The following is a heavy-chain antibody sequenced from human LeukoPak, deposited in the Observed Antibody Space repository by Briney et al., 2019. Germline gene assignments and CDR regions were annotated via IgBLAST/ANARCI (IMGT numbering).Heavy chain of an antibody. V-gene: IGHV3-23*01. CDR3: AREGFDY. CDR1: GFTFSSYV. Sequence: GESLRLSCAASGFTFSSYVMSWARQAPGKGLEWVSAVTTSGGTTYYADSVEGRFTISRDNSKNTLFLQMNSLRAEDTAVYYCAREGFDYWGQGTLVTVSS. J-gene: IGHJ4*02. CDR2: VTTSGGTT.